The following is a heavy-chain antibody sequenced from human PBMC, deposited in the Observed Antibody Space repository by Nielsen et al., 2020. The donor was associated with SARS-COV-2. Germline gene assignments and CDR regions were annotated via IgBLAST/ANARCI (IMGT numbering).Heavy chain of an antibody. D-gene: IGHD2-2*01. J-gene: IGHJ6*02. CDR3: ATDLNCSSTSCSKSGMDV. CDR2: FDPEDGET. Sequence: ASVKVSCKVSGYTLTELSMHWVRQAPGKGLEWMGGFDPEDGETIYVQKFQGRVTMTEDTSTDTAYMELSSLRSEDTAVYYCATDLNCSSTSCSKSGMDVWGQGTTVTVSS. V-gene: IGHV1-24*01. CDR1: GYTLTELS.